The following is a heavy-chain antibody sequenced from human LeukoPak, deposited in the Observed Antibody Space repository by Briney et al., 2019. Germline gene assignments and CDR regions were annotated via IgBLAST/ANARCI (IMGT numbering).Heavy chain of an antibody. CDR3: ATERIAVAGTDF. J-gene: IGHJ4*01. CDR2: ISSSGSTI. D-gene: IGHD6-19*01. Sequence: PGGSLRLSCAVSGFTFSSYEMNWVRQAPGKGLEWVSYISSSGSTIHYADSVKGRFTISRDNAKNSLYLQMNSLRAEDTAVYYCATERIAVAGTDFWGHGTLVTVSS. CDR1: GFTFSSYE. V-gene: IGHV3-48*03.